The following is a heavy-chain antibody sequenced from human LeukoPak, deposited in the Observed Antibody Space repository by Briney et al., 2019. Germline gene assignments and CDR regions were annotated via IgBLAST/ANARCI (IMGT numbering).Heavy chain of an antibody. CDR1: GFTFSSYA. CDR3: ARSGIAAAGYYFDY. CDR2: ISYDGSNK. D-gene: IGHD6-13*01. J-gene: IGHJ4*02. Sequence: PRGSLRLSCAASGFTFSSYAMHWVRQAPGKGLEWVAVISYDGSNKYYADSVKGRFTISRDNSKNTLYLQMNSLRAEDTAVYYCARSGIAAAGYYFDYWGQGTLVTVSS. V-gene: IGHV3-30-3*01.